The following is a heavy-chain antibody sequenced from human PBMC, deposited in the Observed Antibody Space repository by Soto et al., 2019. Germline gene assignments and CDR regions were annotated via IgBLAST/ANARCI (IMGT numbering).Heavy chain of an antibody. CDR3: ARDNHWGRWFDP. D-gene: IGHD3-16*01. Sequence: GASVKVSCKASGYTFTNYGISWVRQAPGQGLEWMGWISAYNGNTNXXEXXXXXXXXXXXXSTSTAYMELRSLKSDDTAVYYCARDNHWGRWFDPWGQGTLVTVSS. CDR1: GYTFTNYG. V-gene: IGHV1-18*01. J-gene: IGHJ5*01. CDR2: ISAYNGNT.